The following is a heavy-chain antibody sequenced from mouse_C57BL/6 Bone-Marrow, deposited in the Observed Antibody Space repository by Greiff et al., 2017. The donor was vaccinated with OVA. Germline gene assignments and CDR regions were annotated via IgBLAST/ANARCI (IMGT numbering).Heavy chain of an antibody. V-gene: IGHV1-50*01. CDR3: ASAVFAY. CDR2: IDPSDSYT. CDR1: GYTFTSYW. J-gene: IGHJ3*01. Sequence: LQQPGAELVKPGASVKLSCKASGYTFTSYWMQWVKQRPGQGLELIGEIDPSDSYTNYNQKFKGKATLTVDTSSSTAYMQLNSLTSEDSAVYYWASAVFAYWGQGTLVTVSA.